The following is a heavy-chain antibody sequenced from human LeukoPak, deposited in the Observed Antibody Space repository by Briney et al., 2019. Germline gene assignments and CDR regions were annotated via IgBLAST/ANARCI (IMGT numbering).Heavy chain of an antibody. J-gene: IGHJ6*02. CDR2: IWYDGSNK. Sequence: PGRSLRLSCAASGFTFSSYGMHWVRQAPGKGLEWVAVIWYDGSNKYYADSVKGRFTISRDNSKNTLYLQMNSLRAEDTAVYYCARGLYSGSYYTWYYYYGMDVWGQGTTVTVSS. CDR3: ARGLYSGSYYTWYYYYGMDV. CDR1: GFTFSSYG. D-gene: IGHD1-26*01. V-gene: IGHV3-33*01.